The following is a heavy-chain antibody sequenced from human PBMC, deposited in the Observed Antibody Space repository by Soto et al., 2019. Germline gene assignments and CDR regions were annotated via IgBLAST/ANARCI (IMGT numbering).Heavy chain of an antibody. CDR1: GFTFSSYA. CDR2: ISYDGSNK. V-gene: IGHV3-30-3*01. D-gene: IGHD3-22*01. Sequence: QVQLVESGGGVVQPGRSLRLSCAASGFTFSSYAMHWVRQAPGKGLEWVAVISYDGSNKYYADSVKGRFTISRDNSKNTLYLQINSLRAEDTAVYYCAREDGSSGYHFDYWGQGTLVTVSS. J-gene: IGHJ4*02. CDR3: AREDGSSGYHFDY.